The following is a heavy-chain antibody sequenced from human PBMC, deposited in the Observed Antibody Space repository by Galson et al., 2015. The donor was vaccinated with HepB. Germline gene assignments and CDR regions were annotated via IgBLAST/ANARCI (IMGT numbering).Heavy chain of an antibody. CDR3: AKDGGDSGSYYIYFQH. J-gene: IGHJ1*01. D-gene: IGHD1-26*01. CDR2: ISGSGGST. V-gene: IGHV3-23*01. CDR1: GFTFSSYA. Sequence: SLRLSCAASGFTFSSYAMSWVRQAPGKGLEWVSAISGSGGSTYYADSVKGRFTISRDNSKNTLYLQMNSLRAEDTAVYYCAKDGGDSGSYYIYFQHWGQGTLVTVSS.